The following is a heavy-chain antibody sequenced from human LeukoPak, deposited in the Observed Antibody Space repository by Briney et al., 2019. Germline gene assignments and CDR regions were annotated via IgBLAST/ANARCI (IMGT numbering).Heavy chain of an antibody. CDR2: ISGSSGTR. CDR1: GFTFSSYS. J-gene: IGHJ4*02. Sequence: GGSLRLSCAASGFTFSSYSMNWVRQAPGKELEWVSYISGSSGTRYYADSVKGRFTISRDNAKNSLYLQMNSLRAEDTAVYYCARAPYTSGWYRGDNDYWGQGTLVTVSS. V-gene: IGHV3-48*01. D-gene: IGHD6-19*01. CDR3: ARAPYTSGWYRGDNDY.